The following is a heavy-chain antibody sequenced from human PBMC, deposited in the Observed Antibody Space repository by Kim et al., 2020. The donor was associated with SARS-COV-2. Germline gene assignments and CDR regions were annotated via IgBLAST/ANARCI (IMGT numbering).Heavy chain of an antibody. D-gene: IGHD1-26*01. CDR1: GFTFSSYA. Sequence: GGSLRLSCAASGFTFSSYAMYWVRQAPGKGLDWVAGISCDGSQKYYADSVKGRFTISRDRSKNTMYVQMDSLRPDDTALYYCARRLYYHAGIYYPFDFWGQGTLVTVSS. CDR2: ISCDGSQK. V-gene: IGHV3-30*04. CDR3: ARRLYYHAGIYYPFDF. J-gene: IGHJ4*02.